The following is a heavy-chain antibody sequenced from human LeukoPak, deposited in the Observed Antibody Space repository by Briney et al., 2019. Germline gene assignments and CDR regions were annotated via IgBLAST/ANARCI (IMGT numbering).Heavy chain of an antibody. V-gene: IGHV4-59*08. D-gene: IGHD6-19*01. CDR1: GVSISSYY. J-gene: IGHJ4*02. CDR3: ARQSYSSAWYFFAY. CDR2: IYYSGST. Sequence: PSETLFLTCTVSGVSISSYYWTWIRQPPGKGLEWIGNIYYSGSTNYNPSLKSRVTISVDTSKNQFSLKLSSVTAADTAVYYCARQSYSSAWYFFAYWGQGTLVTVSS.